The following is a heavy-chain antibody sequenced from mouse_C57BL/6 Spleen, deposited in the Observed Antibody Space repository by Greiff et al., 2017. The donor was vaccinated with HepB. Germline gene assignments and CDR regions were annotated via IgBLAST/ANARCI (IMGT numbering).Heavy chain of an antibody. J-gene: IGHJ4*01. CDR2: LLPGSGST. CDR1: GYTFTGYW. V-gene: IGHV1-9*01. D-gene: IGHD3-1*01. CDR3: ARSGFYAMDY. Sequence: VQLQQSGAELMKPGASVKLSCKATGYTFTGYWIEWVKQRPGHGLEWIGELLPGSGSTNYNEKLTGKATFTADTSSNTAYMQLSSLTTEDSAIYYCARSGFYAMDYWGQGTSVTVSS.